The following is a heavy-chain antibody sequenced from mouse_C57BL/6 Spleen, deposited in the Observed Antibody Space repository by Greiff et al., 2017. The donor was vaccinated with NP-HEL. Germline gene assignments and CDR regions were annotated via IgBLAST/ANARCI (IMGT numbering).Heavy chain of an antibody. V-gene: IGHV1-69*01. J-gene: IGHJ2*01. CDR1: GYTFPTSG. Sequence: QVQLQQPGAELVMPGASVKLSCKASGYTFPTSGMPWVKQRPGQGLEWIGEVDPSDSYTNYNQKFKGKSTLTVDKSSSTAYMQLSSLTSEDSAVYYCARSGYYGSFDYWGQGTTLTVSS. D-gene: IGHD1-1*01. CDR3: ARSGYYGSFDY. CDR2: VDPSDSYT.